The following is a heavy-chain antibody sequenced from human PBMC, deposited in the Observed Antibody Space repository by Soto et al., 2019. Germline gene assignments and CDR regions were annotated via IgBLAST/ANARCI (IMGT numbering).Heavy chain of an antibody. D-gene: IGHD6-19*01. CDR1: GGSFANYY. CDR3: ARVGSSGWSPDY. CDR2: IFYSGST. Sequence: LTCAVYGGSFANYYWNWIRQPPGKGLEWIGHIFYSGSTNYNPSLKSRVTLSADTSKNQFSLRLSSVTAADTAVYYCARVGSSGWSPDYWGQGILVTVSS. V-gene: IGHV4-59*01. J-gene: IGHJ4*02.